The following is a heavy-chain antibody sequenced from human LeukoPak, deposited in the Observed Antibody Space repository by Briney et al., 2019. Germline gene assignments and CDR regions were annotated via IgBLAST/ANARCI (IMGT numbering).Heavy chain of an antibody. Sequence: GGSLRLSCAASGFTFSHYFMNWVRQAPGKGLEWVSSISSSSSYIYYADSVKGRFTISRDNAKNSLYLQMNSLRAEDTAVYYCARETRCSSTSRYTATFDYWGQGTLVTVS. CDR3: ARETRCSSTSRYTATFDY. J-gene: IGHJ4*02. CDR1: GFTFSHYF. V-gene: IGHV3-21*01. D-gene: IGHD2-2*02. CDR2: ISSSSSYI.